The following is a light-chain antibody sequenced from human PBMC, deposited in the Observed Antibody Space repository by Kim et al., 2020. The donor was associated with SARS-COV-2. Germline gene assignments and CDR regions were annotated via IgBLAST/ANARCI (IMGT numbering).Light chain of an antibody. CDR1: QTVSVY. Sequence: APVGDSVTSTCRSSQTVSVYLAWYQQKPGKAPNLLIYRASSLQSGVPSRFSGSGSGTDFTLTISSLQPDDFATYYCQQYNTDSRTFGQGTKVDIK. V-gene: IGKV1-5*03. CDR2: RAS. J-gene: IGKJ1*01. CDR3: QQYNTDSRT.